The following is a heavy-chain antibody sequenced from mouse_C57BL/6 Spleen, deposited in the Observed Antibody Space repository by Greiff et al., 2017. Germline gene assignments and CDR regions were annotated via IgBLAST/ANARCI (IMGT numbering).Heavy chain of an antibody. Sequence: EVKLVESGPELVKPGDSVKISCKASGYSFTGYFMNWVMQSHGKSLEWIGRINPYNGDTFYNQKFKGKATLTVDKSSSTAHMELRSLTSEDSAVYYCARSVSTTGGYWGQGTTLTVSS. CDR1: GYSFTGYF. J-gene: IGHJ2*01. V-gene: IGHV1-20*01. D-gene: IGHD1-1*01. CDR3: ARSVSTTGGY. CDR2: INPYNGDT.